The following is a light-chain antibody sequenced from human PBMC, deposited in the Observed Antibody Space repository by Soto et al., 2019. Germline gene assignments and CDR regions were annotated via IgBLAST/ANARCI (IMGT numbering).Light chain of an antibody. CDR2: DAS. CDR1: QSVSSY. V-gene: IGKV3-11*01. J-gene: IGKJ1*01. CDR3: QQRSGWPWT. Sequence: EIVLTQSPATLSLSPGERATLSCRASQSVSSYLAWYQQKPGQAPRLLIYDASNRATGIPARFSGSGSETDFTLTISSLEPEDFAVYYCQQRSGWPWTFGQGTKVEIK.